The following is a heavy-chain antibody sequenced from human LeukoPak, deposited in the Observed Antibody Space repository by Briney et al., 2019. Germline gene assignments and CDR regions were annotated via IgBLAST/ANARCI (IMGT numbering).Heavy chain of an antibody. J-gene: IGHJ3*02. CDR3: ARGYYYDSSGLDAFDI. CDR2: IYSGGST. CDR1: GFTVSSNY. V-gene: IGHV3-53*05. D-gene: IGHD3-22*01. Sequence: PGGSLRLSCAASGFTVSSNYMNWVRQAPGKGLEWVSVIYSGGSTYYADSVKGRFTISRDNSKNTLYLQMNSLRAEDTAVYYCARGYYYDSSGLDAFDIGGQGTMVTVSS.